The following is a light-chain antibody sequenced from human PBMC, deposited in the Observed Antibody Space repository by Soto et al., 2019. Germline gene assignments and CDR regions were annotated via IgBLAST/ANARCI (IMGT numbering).Light chain of an antibody. J-gene: IGLJ1*01. CDR1: SSDVGGYNY. Sequence: LTQPPSASGSPGQSVTISCTGTSSDVGGYNYVSWYQQHPGKAPKLMIYEVSKRPSGVPDRFSGSKSGNTASLTVSGLQAEDEAEYYCSSYAGSNNLVFGTGTKVTVL. V-gene: IGLV2-8*01. CDR2: EVS. CDR3: SSYAGSNNLV.